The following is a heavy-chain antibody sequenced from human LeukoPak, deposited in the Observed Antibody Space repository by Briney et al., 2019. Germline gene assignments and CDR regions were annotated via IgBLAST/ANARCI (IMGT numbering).Heavy chain of an antibody. J-gene: IGHJ4*02. Sequence: PSETLSLTRTVSGGSISSYYWSWIRQPPGKGLEWIGYIYYSGSTNYNPSLKSRVTISVDTSKNQFSLNLSSVTAADTAAYYCARDLLSTAGYFDYWGQGTLVTVSS. D-gene: IGHD6-19*01. V-gene: IGHV4-59*01. CDR1: GGSISSYY. CDR3: ARDLLSTAGYFDY. CDR2: IYYSGST.